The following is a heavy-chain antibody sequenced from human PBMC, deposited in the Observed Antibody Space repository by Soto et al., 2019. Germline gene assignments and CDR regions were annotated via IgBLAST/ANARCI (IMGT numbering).Heavy chain of an antibody. CDR1: GFTFSSYA. D-gene: IGHD2-2*01. Sequence: EVQLLESGGGLVQPGGSLRLSCAASGFTFSSYAMSWVRQAPGKGLEWVSAISGSGGSTYYADSVKGRFTISRDNSKNTLYLQTNSLRAEDTAVYYCAKGDCSSTSCYAYYYYYMDVWGKGTTVTVSS. CDR3: AKGDCSSTSCYAYYYYYMDV. V-gene: IGHV3-23*01. J-gene: IGHJ6*03. CDR2: ISGSGGST.